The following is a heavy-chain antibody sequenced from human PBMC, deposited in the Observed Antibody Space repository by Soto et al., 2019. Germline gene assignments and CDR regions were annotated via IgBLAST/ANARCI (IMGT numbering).Heavy chain of an antibody. CDR2: IIPIFGTA. J-gene: IGHJ4*02. Sequence: GASVKVSCKASGGTFSSYAISWVRQAPGQGLEWMGGIIPIFGTANYAQKFQGRVTITADESTSTAYMELSSLRSEDTAVYYCARVSALEYCSSTSCSWVFDYWGQGTLVTSPQ. CDR1: GGTFSSYA. CDR3: ARVSALEYCSSTSCSWVFDY. D-gene: IGHD2-2*01. V-gene: IGHV1-69*13.